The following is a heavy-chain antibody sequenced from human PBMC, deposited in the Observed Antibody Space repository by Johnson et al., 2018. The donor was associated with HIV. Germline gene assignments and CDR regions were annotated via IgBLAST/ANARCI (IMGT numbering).Heavy chain of an antibody. CDR3: ARPAAYGDYSRDALDV. V-gene: IGHV3-11*04. J-gene: IGHJ3*01. CDR1: GFTFSDYY. CDR2: ISSSGSTI. D-gene: IGHD4-17*01. Sequence: QVQLVESGGGLIQPGGSLRLSCAASGFTFSDYYMSWIRQAPGKGLEWVSYISSSGSTIYYADSVKGRFTISRDNAKNSLYLQMNSLRAEDTALYYCARPAAYGDYSRDALDVWGRGTIVTVSS.